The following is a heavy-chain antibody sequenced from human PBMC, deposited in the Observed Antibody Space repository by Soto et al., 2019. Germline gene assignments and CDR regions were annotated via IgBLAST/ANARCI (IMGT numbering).Heavy chain of an antibody. J-gene: IGHJ3*02. CDR2: INHSGST. V-gene: IGHV4-34*01. CDR3: ARTPQDNWNDRRRAFDI. CDR1: GGSFSGYY. Sequence: KASETLSLTCAVYGGSFSGYYWSWIRQPPGKGLEWIGEINHSGSTNYNPSLKSRVTISVDTSKNQFSLKLSSVTAADTAVYYCARTPQDNWNDRRRAFDIWGQGTMVTVSS. D-gene: IGHD1-20*01.